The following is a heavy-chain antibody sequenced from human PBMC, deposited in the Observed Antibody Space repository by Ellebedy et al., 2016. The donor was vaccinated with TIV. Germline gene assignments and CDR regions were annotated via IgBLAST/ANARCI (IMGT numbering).Heavy chain of an antibody. Sequence: ASVKVSCKASGYAFDRYIISWVRQAPGQGLEWMGWISAYTGDTNFAQKFRDRVTLTTDPSTSTAYMDLRSLTSDDTAVYYCARGMVQGMVSRYLWFDYWGQGTLVTVSS. CDR3: ARGMVQGMVSRYLWFDY. J-gene: IGHJ4*02. V-gene: IGHV1-18*01. CDR1: GYAFDRYI. CDR2: ISAYTGDT. D-gene: IGHD2-8*01.